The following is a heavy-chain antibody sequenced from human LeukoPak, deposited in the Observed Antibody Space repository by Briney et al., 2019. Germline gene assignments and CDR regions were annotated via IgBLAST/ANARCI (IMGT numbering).Heavy chain of an antibody. D-gene: IGHD2-2*01. V-gene: IGHV1-2*02. J-gene: IGHJ5*02. CDR2: INPNSGGT. CDR3: ARMRGEYQLPDDP. CDR1: GYAFTDYY. Sequence: ASVKVSCKASGYAFTDYYMHWVRQAPGQGLEWMGWINPNSGGTNYAQKFQGRVTMTTDTSTSTAYMELRSLRSDDTAVYYCARMRGEYQLPDDPWGQGTLVTVSS.